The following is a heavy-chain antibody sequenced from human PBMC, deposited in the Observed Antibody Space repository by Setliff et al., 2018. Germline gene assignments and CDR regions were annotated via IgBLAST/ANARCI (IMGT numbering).Heavy chain of an antibody. CDR3: ARDDTYDFWGGHGHLDS. CDR1: SGSISYNNW. J-gene: IGHJ4*02. D-gene: IGHD3-3*01. Sequence: SETLSLTCAVSSGSISYNNWWTWVRQPPGKGLEWIGEIYHTETTNYNPSLKSRVTISLDKSKNQFSLELSSVTAADTAVYYCARDDTYDFWGGHGHLDSWGQGILVTVSS. V-gene: IGHV4-4*02. CDR2: IYHTETT.